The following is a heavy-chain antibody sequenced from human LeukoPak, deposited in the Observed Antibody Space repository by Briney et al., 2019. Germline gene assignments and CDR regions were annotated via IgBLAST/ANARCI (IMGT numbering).Heavy chain of an antibody. CDR1: GDSVSSNNVA. D-gene: IGHD1-26*01. V-gene: IGHV6-1*01. CDR3: AQGWDLNS. J-gene: IGHJ4*02. Sequence: SQTLSLTCAISGDSVSSNNVAWNWIRQSPSRGLEWLGRTFYRFKWYFDYAESVKSRITIYPDTSKNQFSLQLKSVTPEDTAVYYCAQGWDLNSWGQGTLVTVSS. CDR2: TFYRFKWYF.